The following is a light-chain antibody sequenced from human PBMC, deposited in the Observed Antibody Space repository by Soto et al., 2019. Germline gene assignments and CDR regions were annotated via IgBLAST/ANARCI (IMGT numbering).Light chain of an antibody. CDR3: QQYDSYSLT. CDR1: QGIRND. Sequence: DIQMTQSPSSRSASVGGRVTIAWRASQGIRNDLGWYQQKPGKAPKVLIYDASSLESGVPSRFSGSGSGTEFTLTISSLRPDDFATYYCQQYDSYSLTFGPGTKVDIK. J-gene: IGKJ3*01. V-gene: IGKV1-17*01. CDR2: DAS.